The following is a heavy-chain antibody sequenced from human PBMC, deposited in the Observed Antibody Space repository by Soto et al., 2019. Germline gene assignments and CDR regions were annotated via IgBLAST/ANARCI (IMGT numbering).Heavy chain of an antibody. V-gene: IGHV3-33*01. CDR3: ARDLPQYCSSTSCYGPFDY. CDR1: GFTFSSYG. J-gene: IGHJ4*02. Sequence: QVQLVESGGGVVQPGRSLRLSCAASGFTFSSYGMHWVRQAPGKGLEWVAVIWYDGSNKYYADSVKGRFTISRDNSKNTLYLQMNSLRAEDTAVYYCARDLPQYCSSTSCYGPFDYWGQGTLVTVSS. D-gene: IGHD2-2*01. CDR2: IWYDGSNK.